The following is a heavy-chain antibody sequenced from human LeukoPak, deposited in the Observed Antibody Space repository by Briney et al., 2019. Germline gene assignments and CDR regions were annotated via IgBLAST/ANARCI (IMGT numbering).Heavy chain of an antibody. CDR2: INPNSGGT. V-gene: IGHV1-2*02. Sequence: GASVKVSCKASGYTFTGYYMHWVRQAPGQGLEWMGWINPNSGGTNYAQKFQGRVTMTRDTSISTAYMELSRLRSDDTAVYYCARDLGSLLWFGELLPRGWFDPWGQGTLVTVSS. CDR1: GYTFTGYY. CDR3: ARDLGSLLWFGELLPRGWFDP. D-gene: IGHD3-10*01. J-gene: IGHJ5*02.